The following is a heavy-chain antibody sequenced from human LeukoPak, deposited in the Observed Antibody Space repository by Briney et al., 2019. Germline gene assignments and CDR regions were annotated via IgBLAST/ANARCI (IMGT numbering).Heavy chain of an antibody. V-gene: IGHV4-4*07. J-gene: IGHJ4*02. D-gene: IGHD2-21*01. Sequence: PSETLSLTCSDSGGSISSYYWSWVRQSAGKGLEWIGRVYTSGNANYNPSLKSRVIMSVGTSNNHFSLTLRSVTAADAAVYYCTRAEYCGGDCYRDYWGQGTLVIVSS. CDR3: TRAEYCGGDCYRDY. CDR1: GGSISSYY. CDR2: VYTSGNA.